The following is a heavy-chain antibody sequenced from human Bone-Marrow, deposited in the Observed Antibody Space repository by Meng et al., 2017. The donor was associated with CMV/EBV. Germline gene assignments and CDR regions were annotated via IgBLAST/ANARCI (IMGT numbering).Heavy chain of an antibody. CDR2: IYSGGST. J-gene: IGHJ6*02. CDR1: GFTVSSNY. V-gene: IGHV3-66*01. D-gene: IGHD2-2*01. CDR3: ARDIVVVPAATTLNYYYGMDV. Sequence: ETLSLTCAASGFTVSSNYMSWVRQAPGKGLEWVSVIYSGGSTYYADSVKGRFTISRDNAKNSLYLQMNSLRAEDTAVYYCARDIVVVPAATTLNYYYGMDVWGQGTTVTVSS.